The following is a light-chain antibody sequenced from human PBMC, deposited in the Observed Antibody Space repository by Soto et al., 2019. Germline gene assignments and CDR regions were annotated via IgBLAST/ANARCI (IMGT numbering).Light chain of an antibody. Sequence: DIQMTQSPSTLSASVGDRVAMTFRASQSITTFLAWYQQKPGKAPQILIYDASKLEPGVPSRFSGSGSGTDFTLTITSLQPEDFATYSCQQSYNIPRTFGQGTKVDIK. J-gene: IGKJ1*01. CDR2: DAS. CDR3: QQSYNIPRT. V-gene: IGKV1-5*01. CDR1: QSITTF.